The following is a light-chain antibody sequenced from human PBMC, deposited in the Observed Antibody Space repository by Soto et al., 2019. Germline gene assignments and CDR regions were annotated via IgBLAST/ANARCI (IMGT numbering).Light chain of an antibody. V-gene: IGLV2-8*01. CDR1: SSDVGATDY. CDR3: ISHAGTSNV. J-gene: IGLJ1*01. CDR2: EVN. Sequence: QSALTQPPSACGSLGQSVAISCTGTSSDVGATDYVSWYQHHSGKAPKLLLYEVNKRPSGVPDRFSGSKSGNTASLTVSVLQADDEADYYCISHAGTSNVLGTGTKLTVL.